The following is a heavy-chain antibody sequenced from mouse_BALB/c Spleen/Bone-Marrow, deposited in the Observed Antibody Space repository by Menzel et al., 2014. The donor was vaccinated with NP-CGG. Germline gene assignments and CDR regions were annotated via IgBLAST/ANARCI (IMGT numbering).Heavy chain of an antibody. V-gene: IGHV5-17*02. D-gene: IGHD2-4*01. CDR2: ISNGSSTI. CDR1: GFTFSSIG. Sequence: EVQVVESGGGLVQPGGSRKLSCAASGFTFSSIGMHWVRQAPEKGLEWVAYISNGSSTIYYADTVKGRFTISRDNPKNTLFLQMTSLRSEDTAMYYCARKGAMITHYYAMDYWGQGTSVTVSS. J-gene: IGHJ4*01. CDR3: ARKGAMITHYYAMDY.